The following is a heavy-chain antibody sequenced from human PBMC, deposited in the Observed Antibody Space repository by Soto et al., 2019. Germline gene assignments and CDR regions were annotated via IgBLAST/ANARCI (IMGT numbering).Heavy chain of an antibody. D-gene: IGHD3-22*01. CDR2: INPSGGST. V-gene: IGHV1-46*01. Sequence: GASVKVSCKASGYTLIMYYIHWMRQAPGQGLEWMGIINPSGGSTTYAQKFQGRVTMTRDTSTSTVYMDLSSLRSEDTAVYYCARSPDSSGYYYAIDYWGQGTQVTVSS. J-gene: IGHJ4*02. CDR1: GYTLIMYY. CDR3: ARSPDSSGYYYAIDY.